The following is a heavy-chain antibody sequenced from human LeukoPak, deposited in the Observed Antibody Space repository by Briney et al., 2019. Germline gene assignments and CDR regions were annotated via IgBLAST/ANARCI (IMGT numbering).Heavy chain of an antibody. CDR2: IYYSGST. CDR3: ARVNFDWLSADYYGMDV. V-gene: IGHV4-59*01. Sequence: SETLSLTCTVSGGSISSYYWSWIRQPPGKGLEWIVYIYYSGSTNYNPSLKSRVTISVDTSKNQFSLKLSSVTAADTAVYYCARVNFDWLSADYYGMDVWGKGTTVTVSS. D-gene: IGHD3-9*01. CDR1: GGSISSYY. J-gene: IGHJ6*04.